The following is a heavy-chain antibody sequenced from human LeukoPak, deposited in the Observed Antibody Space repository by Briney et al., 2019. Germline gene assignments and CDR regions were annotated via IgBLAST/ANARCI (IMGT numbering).Heavy chain of an antibody. V-gene: IGHV3-21*01. D-gene: IGHD6-13*01. CDR1: GFTFSSYS. Sequence: GGSLRLSCAASGFTFSSYSMNWVRQAPGKGLEWVSSISSSSSYIYYADSVKGRFTISRDNAKNSLYLQMNSLRAEDTAVYYCARYPTFYSSSWYDYWGQGTLVTVSS. CDR3: ARYPTFYSSSWYDY. CDR2: ISSSSSYI. J-gene: IGHJ4*02.